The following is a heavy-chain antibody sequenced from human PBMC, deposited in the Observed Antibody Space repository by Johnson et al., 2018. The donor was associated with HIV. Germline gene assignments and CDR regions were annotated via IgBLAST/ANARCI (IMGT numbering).Heavy chain of an antibody. CDR1: GFTFDDYG. Sequence: VQLVESGGGLIQPGGSLRLSCAASGFTFDDYGMSWVRQAPGKGLEWVSGINWNGGSTGYADSVKGRFTISRDNGNNSLYLQMNGLRVEDTAVYYCAREKIRAFDIWGQGTMVTVAS. CDR2: INWNGGST. V-gene: IGHV3-20*04. CDR3: AREKIRAFDI. J-gene: IGHJ3*02.